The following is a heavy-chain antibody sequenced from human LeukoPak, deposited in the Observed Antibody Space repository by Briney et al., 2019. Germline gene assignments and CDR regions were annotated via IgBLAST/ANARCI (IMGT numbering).Heavy chain of an antibody. CDR2: NNPSGGST. V-gene: IGHV1-46*01. Sequence: ASVKVSCKASGYTFTSYYMHWVRQAPGQGLEWMGINNPSGGSTSYAQKFQGRVTMTRDTSKNQFSLKLSSVTAADTAVYYCARYSEEPDYWGQGTLVTVSS. CDR3: ARYSEEPDY. J-gene: IGHJ4*02. CDR1: GYTFTSYY. D-gene: IGHD2-21*01.